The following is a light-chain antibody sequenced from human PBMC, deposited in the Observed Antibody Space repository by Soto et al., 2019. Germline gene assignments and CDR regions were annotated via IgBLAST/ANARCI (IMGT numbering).Light chain of an antibody. V-gene: IGKV1-5*01. CDR3: QQYNSYSQT. CDR2: DAS. Sequence: DYQVTQSPSTLSASVGDRVTITCRASQSISSWLAWYQQKPGKAPKLLIYDASGLESGVPSRFSGSGSGTEFTLTISSLQPDDFATYYCQQYNSYSQTFGQGTKVDIK. CDR1: QSISSW. J-gene: IGKJ1*01.